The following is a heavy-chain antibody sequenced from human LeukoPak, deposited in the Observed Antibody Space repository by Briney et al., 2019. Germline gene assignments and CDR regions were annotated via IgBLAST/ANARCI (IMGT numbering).Heavy chain of an antibody. CDR1: GYTLTELS. D-gene: IGHD5-24*01. J-gene: IGHJ4*02. CDR3: ARGTSRDGYNLGFAYFDY. V-gene: IGHV1-69*13. CDR2: IIPIFGTA. Sequence: SVKVSCKVSGYTLTELSMHWVRQAPGQGLEWMGGIIPIFGTANYAQKFQGRVTITADESTSTAYMELSSLRSEDTAVYYCARGTSRDGYNLGFAYFDYWGQGTLVTVSS.